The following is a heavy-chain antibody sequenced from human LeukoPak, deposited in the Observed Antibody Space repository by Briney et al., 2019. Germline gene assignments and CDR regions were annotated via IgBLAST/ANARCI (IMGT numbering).Heavy chain of an antibody. J-gene: IGHJ4*02. CDR2: INPNSGDT. CDR1: GYIFTGYY. Sequence: ASVKVSCKAFGYIFTGYYMHWVRQAPGQGLEWMGWINPNSGDTNHAQKFQGRVTMTRDTSISTAYMELSRLRSDDTAVYYCARVRYRLAETYIDYWGQGTLVTVSS. D-gene: IGHD3-16*01. V-gene: IGHV1-2*02. CDR3: ARVRYRLAETYIDY.